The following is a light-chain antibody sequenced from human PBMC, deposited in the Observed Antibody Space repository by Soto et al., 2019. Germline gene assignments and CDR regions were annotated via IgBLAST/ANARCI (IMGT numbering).Light chain of an antibody. CDR3: QKYNSAPAWT. CDR1: QGNSNY. V-gene: IGKV1-27*01. Sequence: DIQMTQSPSSLSASVGDRVTITCRASQGNSNYLAWYQQKPGKVPKLLIYAASTLQSGVPSRFSGSGSGTDFTLTIISLQPEDVATYYCQKYNSAPAWTFGQGTKVEIK. CDR2: AAS. J-gene: IGKJ1*01.